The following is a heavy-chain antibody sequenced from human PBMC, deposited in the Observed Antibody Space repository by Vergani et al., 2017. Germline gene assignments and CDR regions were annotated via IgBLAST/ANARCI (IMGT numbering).Heavy chain of an antibody. V-gene: IGHV3-30*03. CDR3: ATKSCGTPGCQIVYFRE. CDR2: ISYDGTQK. D-gene: IGHD1-1*01. J-gene: IGHJ1*01. CDR1: GFTSSYYG. Sequence: QVHLVESGGGVVQPGRSLRLSCVVSGFTSSYYGMHWVRQAPGKGLEWVAVISYDGTQKYYADSVKGRFTISRDNCKSTLYLQMNSLRTEDTAVYYCATKSCGTPGCQIVYFRERGQGTLVTVSS.